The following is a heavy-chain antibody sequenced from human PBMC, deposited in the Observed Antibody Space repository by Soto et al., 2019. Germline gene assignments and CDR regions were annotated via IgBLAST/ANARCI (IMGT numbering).Heavy chain of an antibody. Sequence: PSLSCAASGYTFDNYAIHWVRQVPGKGLERGSGIGWNSATIAYADSVKGRFTTSSDNAKDSHYLGLTSLRPEDTALYYCVKGSYAAIAGAGTLAVFHLWGQGTVVTV. D-gene: IGHD6-19*01. CDR1: GYTFDNYA. CDR3: VKGSYAAIAGAGTLAVFHL. V-gene: IGHV3-9*01. J-gene: IGHJ3*01. CDR2: IGWNSATI.